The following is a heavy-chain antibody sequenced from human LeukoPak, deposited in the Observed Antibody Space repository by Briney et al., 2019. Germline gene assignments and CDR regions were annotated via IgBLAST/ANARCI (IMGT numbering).Heavy chain of an antibody. CDR1: GFTFSSYA. J-gene: IGHJ4*02. Sequence: GGSLRLSCVASGFTFSSYAMSWVRQAPGKGLEWVSAISGSGGSTYYADSVKGRFTISRDNSKNTLYLQMNSLRAEDTAVYYCAKDSLYSSSWYTYYFDYWGQGTLVTVSS. CDR2: ISGSGGST. CDR3: AKDSLYSSSWYTYYFDY. D-gene: IGHD6-13*01. V-gene: IGHV3-23*01.